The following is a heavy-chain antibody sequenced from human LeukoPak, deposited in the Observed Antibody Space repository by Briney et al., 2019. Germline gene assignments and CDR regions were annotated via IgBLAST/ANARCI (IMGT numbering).Heavy chain of an antibody. Sequence: GASVKVSCKASGYTFTSYYMHWVRQAPGQGLEWMGIINPSGGSTSYAQKFQGRVTMTRDTSTSTVYMELSSLRSEDTAVYYCARDLLYYGSGSSPFDYWGQGTLVTVSS. J-gene: IGHJ4*02. CDR2: INPSGGST. CDR3: ARDLLYYGSGSSPFDY. CDR1: GYTFTSYY. D-gene: IGHD3-10*01. V-gene: IGHV1-46*01.